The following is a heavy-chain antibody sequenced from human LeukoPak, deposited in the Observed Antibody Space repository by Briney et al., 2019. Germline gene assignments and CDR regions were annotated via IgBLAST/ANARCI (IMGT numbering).Heavy chain of an antibody. Sequence: GGSLRHSCAASGFTFSNYYMSWIRQAPGKGLEWLSYISSNGNTKYYAGSVRGRFTSSRDNAKNSLHLQMDSLRAEDTAIYFCARDGYNYFDYWGQGILVTVSS. CDR1: GFTFSNYY. CDR3: ARDGYNYFDY. J-gene: IGHJ4*02. D-gene: IGHD5-12*01. CDR2: ISSNGNTK. V-gene: IGHV3-11*01.